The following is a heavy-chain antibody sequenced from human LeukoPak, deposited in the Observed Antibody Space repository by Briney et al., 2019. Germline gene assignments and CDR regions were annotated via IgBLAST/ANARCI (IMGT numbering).Heavy chain of an antibody. Sequence: ASVKVSCKASGYTFTSYYMHWVRQAPGQGLEWMGIINPSGGSTSYAQKFQGRVTMTRDTPTSTVYMELSSLRSEDTAVYYCARGTSSGWYRPFPFDYWGQGTLVTVSS. J-gene: IGHJ4*02. CDR1: GYTFTSYY. CDR2: INPSGGST. CDR3: ARGTSSGWYRPFPFDY. V-gene: IGHV1-46*01. D-gene: IGHD6-19*01.